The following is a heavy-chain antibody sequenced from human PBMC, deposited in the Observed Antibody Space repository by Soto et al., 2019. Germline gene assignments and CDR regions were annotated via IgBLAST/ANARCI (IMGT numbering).Heavy chain of an antibody. CDR1: GFTFSNAW. V-gene: IGHV3-15*07. J-gene: IGHJ4*02. CDR3: ARDPAPAMVRGYCDY. D-gene: IGHD5-18*01. Sequence: GGSLRLSCAASGFTFSNAWINWVRQAPGKGLEWVGRVKSKTHGGTTDFAAPVKGRFTISRDISKNTLYLQMDSLRAEDTAVYYCARDPAPAMVRGYCDYWGQGTLVTVSS. CDR2: VKSKTHGGTT.